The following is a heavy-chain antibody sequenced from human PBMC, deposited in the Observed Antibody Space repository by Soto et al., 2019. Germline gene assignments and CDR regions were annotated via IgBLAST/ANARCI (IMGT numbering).Heavy chain of an antibody. V-gene: IGHV3-30-3*01. CDR3: ARSGVAMSYLFFYGMDV. J-gene: IGHJ6*02. CDR2: MSYDGSNK. CDR1: GFTFTIYA. D-gene: IGHD2-21*01. Sequence: PGGSLRLSCAASGFTFTIYAIHWVRQAPGKGLEWVAVMSYDGSNKYYADSVKGRFTISRDTSENTLHLQMNSLRTEDTAVYYCARSGVAMSYLFFYGMDVWGQGTTVTVSS.